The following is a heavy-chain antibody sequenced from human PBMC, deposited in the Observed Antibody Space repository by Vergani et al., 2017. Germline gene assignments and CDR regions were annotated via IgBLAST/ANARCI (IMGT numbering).Heavy chain of an antibody. Sequence: QVQLVESGGGVVQPGRSLRLSCTSSGFTFSTYAMHWVRQAPGKGLEWVAVIRNDGRNKYYADSVKGRFTISRDNFKNTLFLQMNSLRAEDTAVYFCAKAILIPPPRGGMDVWGQGTTVTVSS. CDR3: AKAILIPPPRGGMDV. CDR1: GFTFSTYA. D-gene: IGHD3-16*02. V-gene: IGHV3-30*02. CDR2: IRNDGRNK. J-gene: IGHJ6*02.